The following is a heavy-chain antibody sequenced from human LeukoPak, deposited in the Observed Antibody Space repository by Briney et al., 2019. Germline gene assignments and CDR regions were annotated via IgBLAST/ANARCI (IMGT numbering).Heavy chain of an antibody. CDR1: GFSFSTYS. V-gene: IGHV3-48*02. D-gene: IGHD6-13*01. CDR2: ISSGGSLI. Sequence: GGSLRLSCAASGFSFSTYSMNWVRQAPGKGLEWVSYISSGGSLIYYADSVKGRFTVPRDNAKNSLYLQMNSLRDEDTAVYYCARDFSIANIWGQGTMVTVSS. CDR3: ARDFSIANI. J-gene: IGHJ3*02.